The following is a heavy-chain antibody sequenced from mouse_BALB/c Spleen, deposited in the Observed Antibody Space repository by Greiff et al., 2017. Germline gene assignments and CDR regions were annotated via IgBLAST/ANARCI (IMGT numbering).Heavy chain of an antibody. D-gene: IGHD1-1*01. CDR2: ISCYNGAT. J-gene: IGHJ3*01. Sequence: LVKTGASVKISCKASGYSFTGYYMHWVKQSHGKSLEWIGYISCYNGATSYNQKFKGKATFTVDTSSSTAYMQFNSLTSEDSAVYYCARPDYGISPGWCAYWGQGTLVTVSA. CDR1: GYSFTGYY. V-gene: IGHV1S34*01. CDR3: ARPDYGISPGWCAY.